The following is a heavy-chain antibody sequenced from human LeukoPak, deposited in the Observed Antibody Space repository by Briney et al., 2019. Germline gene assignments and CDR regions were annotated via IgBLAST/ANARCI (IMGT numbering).Heavy chain of an antibody. J-gene: IGHJ4*02. CDR3: AREYCSSTSCLYDY. CDR2: ISSSSSYI. Sequence: GGSLRLSCAASGFTFSSYSMNWVRQAPGKGLEWVSSISSSSSYIYYADSVKGRFTISRDNAKNSLYLQMNSLRAEDAAVYYCAREYCSSTSCLYDYWGQGTLVTVSS. D-gene: IGHD2-2*01. V-gene: IGHV3-21*01. CDR1: GFTFSSYS.